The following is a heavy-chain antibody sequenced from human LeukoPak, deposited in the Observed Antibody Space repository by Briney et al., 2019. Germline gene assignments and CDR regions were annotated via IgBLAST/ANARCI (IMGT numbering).Heavy chain of an antibody. CDR1: GFTFSSYG. J-gene: IGHJ4*02. V-gene: IGHV3-30*18. D-gene: IGHD6-13*01. CDR2: ISFDGSNK. Sequence: GGSLRLSYAASGFTFSSYGLHWVRQDPPAPMEWVAVISFDGSNKNYADSVKGRFTISRDNSKNTLSLQMNSLRAEDTAVYYCAKDWDSSSWRGYFDYWGQGTLVTVSS. CDR3: AKDWDSSSWRGYFDY.